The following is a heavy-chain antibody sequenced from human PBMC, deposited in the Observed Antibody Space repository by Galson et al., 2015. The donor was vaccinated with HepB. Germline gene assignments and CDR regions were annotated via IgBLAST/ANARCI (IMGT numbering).Heavy chain of an antibody. CDR3: ARESASSGWADFDY. J-gene: IGHJ4*02. CDR1: GGSFSGYY. CDR2: INHSGST. D-gene: IGHD6-19*01. Sequence: ETLSLTCAVYGGSFSGYYWSWIRQPPGKGLEWIGEINHSGSTNYNPSLKSRVTISVDTSKNQFSLKLSSVTAADTAVYYCARESASSGWADFDYWGQGTLVTVSS. V-gene: IGHV4-34*01.